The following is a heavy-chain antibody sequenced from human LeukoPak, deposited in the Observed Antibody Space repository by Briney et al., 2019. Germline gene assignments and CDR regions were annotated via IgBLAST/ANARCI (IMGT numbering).Heavy chain of an antibody. CDR3: ARAPKNDAYDI. CDR1: GYTFTGYY. V-gene: IGHV1-2*02. J-gene: IGHJ3*02. Sequence: ASVKVSCKASGYTFTGYYIYWVRQAPGQGLEWVGWINPNSGDTHSAQNFQGRVTMTRDTSISTASMDLSRLRSDDTAVYYCARAPKNDAYDIWGRGTMVTVSS. CDR2: INPNSGDT.